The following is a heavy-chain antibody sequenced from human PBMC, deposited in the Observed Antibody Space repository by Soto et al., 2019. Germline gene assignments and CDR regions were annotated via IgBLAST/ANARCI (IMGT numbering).Heavy chain of an antibody. CDR2: ISSNGGST. V-gene: IGHV3-64D*08. CDR1: GFTFSSYA. J-gene: IGHJ4*02. CDR3: SCPYYYGSGSYSY. Sequence: GGSLRLSCSASGFTFSSYAMHWVRQAPGKGLEYVSAISSNGGSTYYADSVKGRFTISRDNSKNTLYLQMSSLRAEDTAVYYCSCPYYYGSGSYSYWGQGTLVTVSS. D-gene: IGHD3-10*01.